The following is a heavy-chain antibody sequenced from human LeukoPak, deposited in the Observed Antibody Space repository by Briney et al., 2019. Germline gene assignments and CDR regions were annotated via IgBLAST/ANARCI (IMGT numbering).Heavy chain of an antibody. J-gene: IGHJ4*02. CDR1: GYTFTSYG. CDR3: ARDMGATTSSFFDY. D-gene: IGHD1-26*01. V-gene: IGHV1-18*01. CDR2: ISAYNGNT. Sequence: ASVKVSCKASGYTFTSYGISWVLQAPGQGLEWMGWISAYNGNTNYAQRLQGRVTMTTDTSTSTAYMELRSLRSDDTAVYYCARDMGATTSSFFDYWGQGTLVTVSS.